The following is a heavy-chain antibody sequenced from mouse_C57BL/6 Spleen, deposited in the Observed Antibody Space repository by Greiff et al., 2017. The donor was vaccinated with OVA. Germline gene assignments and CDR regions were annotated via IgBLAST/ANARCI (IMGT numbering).Heavy chain of an antibody. Sequence: QVQLQQPGAELVMPGASVKLSCKASGYTFTSYWMHWVKQRPGQGLEWIGEIDPSDSYPNYHQKFKGKSTLTVDKSSSTAYMQLSSLTSEDTAVYYCAREEDGLDYWGQGTTLTVSS. D-gene: IGHD2-3*01. CDR2: IDPSDSYP. J-gene: IGHJ2*01. CDR1: GYTFTSYW. CDR3: AREEDGLDY. V-gene: IGHV1-69*01.